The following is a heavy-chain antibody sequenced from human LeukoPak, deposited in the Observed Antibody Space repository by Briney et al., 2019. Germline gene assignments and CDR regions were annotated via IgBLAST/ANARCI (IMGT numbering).Heavy chain of an antibody. V-gene: IGHV3-7*01. CDR1: GFTFSNYW. D-gene: IGHD3-9*01. Sequence: GGSLRLSCAAPGFTFSNYWLSWVRQVPGKGPEWVANIRQDGKELYYVDSVKGRFTISRDSSKNTLFLQMNSLRAEDTAVYYCAKGRYYNILTGYYVRRGLDYWGQGTLVTVSS. J-gene: IGHJ4*02. CDR2: IRQDGKEL. CDR3: AKGRYYNILTGYYVRRGLDY.